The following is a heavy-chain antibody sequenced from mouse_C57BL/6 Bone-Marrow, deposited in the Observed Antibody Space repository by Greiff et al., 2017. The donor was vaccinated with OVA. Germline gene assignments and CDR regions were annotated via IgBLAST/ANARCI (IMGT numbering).Heavy chain of an antibody. J-gene: IGHJ2*01. Sequence: QVQLQQPGAELVKPGASVKLSCKASGYTFTSYWMQWVKQRPGQGLEWIGEIDPSDSYTNYNQKFKGKATLTVDTSSSTAYMQLSSLTSEDSAVYYCARSLRGDYWGQGTTLTVSS. CDR2: IDPSDSYT. CDR3: ARSLRGDY. V-gene: IGHV1-50*01. CDR1: GYTFTSYW. D-gene: IGHD6-1*01.